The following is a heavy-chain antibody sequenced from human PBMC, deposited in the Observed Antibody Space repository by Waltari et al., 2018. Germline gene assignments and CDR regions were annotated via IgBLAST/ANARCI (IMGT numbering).Heavy chain of an antibody. CDR3: VRDLRSGSEVLT. V-gene: IGHV3-48*04. Sequence: EVQLVESGGGLLQPGGSRRLAGDAHGVRLSTYAMNWVRPAPGEGLEWISHITSSGTIYYADSVKGRFTISRDNAKDSLYLQMNSLRAEDTAVYYCVRDLRSGSEVLTWGRGTLVTVSS. CDR2: ITSSGTI. D-gene: IGHD3-22*01. J-gene: IGHJ5*02. CDR1: GVRLSTYA.